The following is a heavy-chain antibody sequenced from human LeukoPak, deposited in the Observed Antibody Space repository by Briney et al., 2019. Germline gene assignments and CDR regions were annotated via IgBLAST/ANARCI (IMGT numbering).Heavy chain of an antibody. CDR1: GGSISSYY. J-gene: IGHJ4*02. CDR2: IYYSGST. V-gene: IGHV4-59*12. Sequence: PSETLSLTCTVSGGSISSYYWSWIRQPPGKGLEWIGYIYYSGSTNYNPSLKSRVTISVDTSKNQFSLKLSSVTAADTAVYYCARVGQNWDPFPRVYWGQGTLVTVSS. D-gene: IGHD7-27*01. CDR3: ARVGQNWDPFPRVY.